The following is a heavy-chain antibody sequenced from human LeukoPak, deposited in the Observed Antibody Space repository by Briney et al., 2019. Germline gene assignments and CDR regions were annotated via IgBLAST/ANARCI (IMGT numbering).Heavy chain of an antibody. CDR2: INPNSGDT. D-gene: IGHD3-3*01. CDR3: ARGQGSYYDFWSGYSDY. J-gene: IGHJ4*02. V-gene: IGHV1-2*02. Sequence: ASVKVSCKASGYIFTGYYMHWVRQAPGQGLEWMGWINPNSGDTNYAQKFQGRVTMTRDTSISTAYMELSRLRSDDTAVYYCARGQGSYYDFWSGYSDYWGQGTLVTVSS. CDR1: GYIFTGYY.